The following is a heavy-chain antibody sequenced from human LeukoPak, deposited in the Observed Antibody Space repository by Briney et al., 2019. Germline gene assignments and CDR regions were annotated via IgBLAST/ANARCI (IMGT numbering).Heavy chain of an antibody. CDR3: AREAYGDYINS. Sequence: SETLSLTCNVSGGSISSSNWWSWVRQPPGKGLEWIGDIYHSGITNYNSSLKSRVTISVDKSKNQFSLKLSSVTAADTAVYFCAREAYGDYINSWGQGTLVTVSS. J-gene: IGHJ4*02. CDR2: IYHSGIT. D-gene: IGHD4-17*01. V-gene: IGHV4-4*02. CDR1: GGSISSSNW.